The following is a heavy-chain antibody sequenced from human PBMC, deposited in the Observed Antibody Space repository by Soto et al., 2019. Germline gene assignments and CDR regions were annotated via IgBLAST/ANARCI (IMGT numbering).Heavy chain of an antibody. V-gene: IGHV1-69*13. Sequence: GASVKVSCKASGGTFSCYAISWVRQAPGQGLEWMGGIIPIFGTANYAQKFQGRVTITADESTSTAYMELSSLRSEDTAVYYCAREGMYYDILTGYPPADWGQRTLVTVSS. CDR1: GGTFSCYA. CDR2: IIPIFGTA. J-gene: IGHJ4*02. D-gene: IGHD3-9*01. CDR3: AREGMYYDILTGYPPAD.